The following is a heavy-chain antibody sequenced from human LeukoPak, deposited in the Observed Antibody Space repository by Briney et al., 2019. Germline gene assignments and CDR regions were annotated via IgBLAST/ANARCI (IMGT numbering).Heavy chain of an antibody. Sequence: GGTVTRNCTTAVYGESINHVGRRRLTKKKGLEWVSLIYSGGDTYYADSVKGRFTISRDISENTMYLQMNSLRAEDTAVYYCARSMFSGSYLHRDYWGQGTLVTVSS. CDR2: IYSGGDT. D-gene: IGHD1-26*01. V-gene: IGHV3-66*01. J-gene: IGHJ4*02. CDR1: VYGESINH. CDR3: ARSMFSGSYLHRDY.